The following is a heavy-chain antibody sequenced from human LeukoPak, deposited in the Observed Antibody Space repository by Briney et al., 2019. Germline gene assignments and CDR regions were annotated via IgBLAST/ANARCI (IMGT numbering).Heavy chain of an antibody. CDR2: ITWNSRVK. J-gene: IGHJ6*02. CDR3: AKAATRRYCSSTSCQRGYYYYGMDV. V-gene: IGHV3-9*01. D-gene: IGHD2-2*01. CDR1: GFTFDNFA. Sequence: GRSLRLSCAASGFTFDNFAMHWVRQAPGKGLEWVSGITWNSRVKTYTPSVKGRFTISRDNAKNSLDLQMNSLRAEDTALYYCAKAATRRYCSSTSCQRGYYYYGMDVWGQGTTVTVSS.